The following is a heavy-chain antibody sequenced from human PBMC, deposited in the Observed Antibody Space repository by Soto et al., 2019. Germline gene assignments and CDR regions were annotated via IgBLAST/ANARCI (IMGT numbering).Heavy chain of an antibody. J-gene: IGHJ5*02. CDR3: ASAPDYYYDSSGYYPREWFDP. Sequence: SETLSLTCAVYGGSFSGYYWTWIRQPPGTGLEWIGEINHSGSTNYNPSLKSRVTISVDTSKNQFSLKLTSVTAADTAVYYCASAPDYYYDSSGYYPREWFDPWGQGTLVTVSS. V-gene: IGHV4-34*01. D-gene: IGHD3-22*01. CDR1: GGSFSGYY. CDR2: INHSGST.